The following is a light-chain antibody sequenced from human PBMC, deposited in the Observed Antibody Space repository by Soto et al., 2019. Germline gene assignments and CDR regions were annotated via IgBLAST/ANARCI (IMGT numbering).Light chain of an antibody. Sequence: QSVLTQPPSASGSPGQSVTISCTGSSNDVGGYDYVSWYQQHPGKAPQLLIYEVTKRPSGVPDRFSGSKSGNTASLTVSGLQAEDEADYYCSSYAGTSILYVFGGGTKVTVL. J-gene: IGLJ1*01. CDR3: SSYAGTSILYV. V-gene: IGLV2-8*01. CDR2: EVT. CDR1: SNDVGGYDY.